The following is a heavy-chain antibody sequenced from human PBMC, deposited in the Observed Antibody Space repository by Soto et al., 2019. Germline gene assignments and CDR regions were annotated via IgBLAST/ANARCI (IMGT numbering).Heavy chain of an antibody. CDR3: ARRSPTGYYNF. CDR1: GFPFSDYY. Sequence: QVQLVESGGDLVKPGGSLRLSCAASGFPFSDYYMSLIRQAPGKGLEWVSSIGSSSSYTNYSDSVKGRFTITRDNATNSLYLQMNRLRAEETAVYYCARRSPTGYYNFWGQGTLFTVSA. CDR2: IGSSSSYT. V-gene: IGHV3-11*05. J-gene: IGHJ4*01. D-gene: IGHD3-9*01.